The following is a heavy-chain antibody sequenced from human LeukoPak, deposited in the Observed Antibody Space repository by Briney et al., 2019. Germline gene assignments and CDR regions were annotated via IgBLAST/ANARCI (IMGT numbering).Heavy chain of an antibody. Sequence: SETLSLTCAVYGGPFSGYYWSWIRQPAGKGLEWIGRIYTSGSTNYNPSPKSRVTMSVDTSKNQFSLKLSSATAADTAVYYCARGYSGYDPHYYYYMDVWGKGTTVTVSS. CDR2: IYTSGST. V-gene: IGHV4-59*10. J-gene: IGHJ6*03. CDR1: GGPFSGYY. D-gene: IGHD5-12*01. CDR3: ARGYSGYDPHYYYYMDV.